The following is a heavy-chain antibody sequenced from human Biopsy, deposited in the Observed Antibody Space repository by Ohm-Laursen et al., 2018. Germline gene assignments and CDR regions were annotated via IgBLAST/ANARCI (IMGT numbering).Heavy chain of an antibody. CDR3: ARDSSRRAREGGMDV. V-gene: IGHV3-21*01. J-gene: IGHJ6*02. CDR1: GFSVSSYD. D-gene: IGHD6-6*01. CDR2: ISETSSHI. Sequence: GSLRLSCTASGFSVSSYDMNWVRQAPGKGPEWISYISETSSHIYDADSVRGRFTVARDIAKNSLYLQLNSLRVEDTAVYYCARDSSRRAREGGMDVWGQGTTATVSS.